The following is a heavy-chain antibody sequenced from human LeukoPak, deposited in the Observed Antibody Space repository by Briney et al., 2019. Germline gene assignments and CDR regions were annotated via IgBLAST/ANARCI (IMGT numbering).Heavy chain of an antibody. J-gene: IGHJ4*02. D-gene: IGHD2-15*01. CDR2: ISGSGADT. V-gene: IGHV3-23*01. CDR1: SFTFSDYG. Sequence: AGSLRLSCEASSFTFSDYGMSWVRQAPGKGLEWVAGISGSGADTYYADSVKGRFTGSRDNSNNTLYLQMNSPRAEDTAVYYCAKSGLNRFDYWGQGTLVTVSS. CDR3: AKSGLNRFDY.